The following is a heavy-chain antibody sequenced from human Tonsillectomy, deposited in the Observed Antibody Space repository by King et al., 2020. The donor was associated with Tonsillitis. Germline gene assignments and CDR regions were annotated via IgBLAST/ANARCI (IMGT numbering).Heavy chain of an antibody. Sequence: VQLVESGGGVVRPGGSLRLSCAAAGFTFDDYGMSGVRQAPGKGLEWVSGINLNGGSTGYADSVKGRFTMSIDNAKNSLYLQMNSLRAEDTALYHCARAYSYDSSGYIDYWGQGTLVTVSS. V-gene: IGHV3-20*01. J-gene: IGHJ4*02. CDR2: INLNGGST. CDR3: ARAYSYDSSGYIDY. D-gene: IGHD3-22*01. CDR1: GFTFDDYG.